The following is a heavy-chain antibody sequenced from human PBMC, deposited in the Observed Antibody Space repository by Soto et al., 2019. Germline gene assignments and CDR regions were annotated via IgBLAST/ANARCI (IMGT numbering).Heavy chain of an antibody. D-gene: IGHD4-4*01. CDR3: ARSTDGFNFNLAP. CDR2: VYNSGST. J-gene: IGHJ5*02. CDR1: GGSISSHY. Sequence: QVQLQESGPGLVRPSETLSLTCTISGGSISSHYWNWIRQAPGKGLEWIGYVYNSGSTKYNPALKSRFTISLDTSENHFSRKLASVTAADTAVYYCARSTDGFNFNLAPWGQGTLVTVAS. V-gene: IGHV4-59*11.